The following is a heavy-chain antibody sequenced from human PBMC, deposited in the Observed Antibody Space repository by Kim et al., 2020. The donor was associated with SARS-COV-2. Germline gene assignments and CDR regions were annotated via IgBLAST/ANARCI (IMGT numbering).Heavy chain of an antibody. J-gene: IGHJ4*02. V-gene: IGHV3-23*01. CDR3: AKMMTSYFDY. CDR1: GFSFSNYA. Sequence: GGSLRLSCAASGFSFSNYAMSWVRQAPGKGLELVSLISGSGGTKYYADSVKGRFTISRDNSKNTLYLQMNNLRAEDTAVYYCAKMMTSYFDYWGQGTLVTVSS. CDR2: ISGSGGTK. D-gene: IGHD2-21*02.